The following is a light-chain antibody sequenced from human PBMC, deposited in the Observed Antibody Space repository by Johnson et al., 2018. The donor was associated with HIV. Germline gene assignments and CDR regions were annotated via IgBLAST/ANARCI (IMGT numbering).Light chain of an antibody. CDR3: GTWDSSLGAEV. Sequence: QSVLTQPPSVSAAPGQKVTISCSGSSSNIGNNYVSWYQQLPGTAPKLLIYENNKRPSGIPDRFSGSKSGTSATLAITGLQTGDEADYYCGTWDSSLGAEVFGTGTKVTVL. J-gene: IGLJ1*01. V-gene: IGLV1-51*02. CDR2: ENN. CDR1: SSNIGNNY.